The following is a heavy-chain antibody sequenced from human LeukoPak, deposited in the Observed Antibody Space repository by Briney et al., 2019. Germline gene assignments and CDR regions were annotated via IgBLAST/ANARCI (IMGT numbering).Heavy chain of an antibody. CDR1: GGTFSSYD. CDR3: ARARGSFPDAFDF. J-gene: IGHJ3*01. Sequence: SAKVSSKVSGGTFSSYDINWVRQAPGQGLEWMGGILPIFGTAKYTQKFQGRVTITADESTSSVYMDLSSLMSGDTAVYYCARARGSFPDAFDFWGQGTMVIVSS. D-gene: IGHD1-26*01. CDR2: ILPIFGTA. V-gene: IGHV1-69*01.